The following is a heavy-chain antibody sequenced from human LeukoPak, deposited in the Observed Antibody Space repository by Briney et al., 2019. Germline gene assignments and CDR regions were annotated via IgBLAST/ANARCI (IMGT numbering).Heavy chain of an antibody. D-gene: IGHD4-17*01. J-gene: IGHJ6*04. CDR3: ARGRLNDYGDYVDYHYGMDV. Sequence: SETLSLTCTVSGGSISSYYWSWIRQPPGKGLEWIGYIYYSGSTNYNPSLKSRVTISVDTSKNQFSLKLSSATAADTAVYYCARGRLNDYGDYVDYHYGMDVWGKGTAVTVSS. CDR2: IYYSGST. CDR1: GGSISSYY. V-gene: IGHV4-59*01.